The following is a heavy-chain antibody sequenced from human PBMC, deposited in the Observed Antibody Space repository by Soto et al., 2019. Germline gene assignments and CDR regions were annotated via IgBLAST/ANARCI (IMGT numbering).Heavy chain of an antibody. J-gene: IGHJ6*02. CDR1: GFTFXSYV. Sequence: GGSLRLSCAPSGFTFXSYVMHWVRQAPGKGLEWVAVVHYDGTKKYYADSVRGRFTISRDNSENILYLQMNSLRPDDTAVYFCARETSYDFWSGPQTMDVWGQGTTVTVSS. V-gene: IGHV3-33*01. D-gene: IGHD3-3*01. CDR2: VHYDGTKK. CDR3: ARETSYDFWSGPQTMDV.